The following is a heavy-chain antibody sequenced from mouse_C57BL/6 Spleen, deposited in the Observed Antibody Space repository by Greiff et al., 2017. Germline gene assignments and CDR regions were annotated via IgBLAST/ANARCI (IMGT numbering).Heavy chain of an antibody. D-gene: IGHD4-1*01. J-gene: IGHJ3*01. CDR1: GYTFTGYW. CDR3: ARKANWDVFAY. CDR2: ILPGSGST. V-gene: IGHV1-9*01. Sequence: VQLQHSGAELMKPGASVKLSCKATGYTFTGYWIEWVKQRPGHGLEWIGEILPGSGSTNYNEKFKGKATFTADTSSNTAYMQLSSLTTEDSAIYYCARKANWDVFAYWGQGTLVTVSA.